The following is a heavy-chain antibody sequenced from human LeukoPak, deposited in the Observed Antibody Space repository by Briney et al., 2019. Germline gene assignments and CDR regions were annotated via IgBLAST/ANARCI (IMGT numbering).Heavy chain of an antibody. CDR1: GGSIRSGAYY. CDR3: ATDRGSWGFDY. J-gene: IGHJ4*02. V-gene: IGHV4-61*08. CDR2: IYDSGST. Sequence: SETLSLTCIVSGGSIRSGAYYWSWIRQHPGKGLEWIGYIYDSGSTNYNPSLKSRVTISLDTSKIQFSLKLSSVTAADTAVYYCATDRGSWGFDYWGQGTLVTVSS. D-gene: IGHD6-13*01.